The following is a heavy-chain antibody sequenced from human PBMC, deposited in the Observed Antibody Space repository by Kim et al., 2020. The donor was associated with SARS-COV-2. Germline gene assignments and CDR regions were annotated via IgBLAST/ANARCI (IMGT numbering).Heavy chain of an antibody. CDR3: ASSSPRWFDP. CDR2: IIPILGIA. Sequence: DPGGTFSSYAISWVRQAPGKGLEWMGRIIPILGIANYAQKFQGRVTITADKSTSTAYMELSSLRSEDTAVYYCASSSPRWFDPWGQGTLAT. CDR1: GGTFSSYA. D-gene: IGHD6-13*01. J-gene: IGHJ5*02. V-gene: IGHV1-69*04.